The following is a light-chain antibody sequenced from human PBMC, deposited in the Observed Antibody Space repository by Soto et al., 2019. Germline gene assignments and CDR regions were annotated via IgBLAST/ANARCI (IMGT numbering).Light chain of an antibody. J-gene: IGLJ2*01. V-gene: IGLV2-14*01. CDR3: SSYTSSSTPYVV. Sequence: QSALTQPASVSGSPGQSITISCTGTSSDVGGYNYVSWYQQHPGKAPKLVIYEVSNRPSGVSNRFSGSKSGNTASLTISGVQAEDEADYYCSSYTSSSTPYVVFGGGTKPAVL. CDR1: SSDVGGYNY. CDR2: EVS.